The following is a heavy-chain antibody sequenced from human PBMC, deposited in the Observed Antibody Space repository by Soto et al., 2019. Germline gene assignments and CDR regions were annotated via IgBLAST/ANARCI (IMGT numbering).Heavy chain of an antibody. J-gene: IGHJ2*01. D-gene: IGHD1-26*01. V-gene: IGHV1-46*01. CDR1: GYSFTNYC. CDR2: INPRTGST. Sequence: QVQLVQSGADVKKPGTSVKVSCKAAGYSFTNYCMYWVRQAPGQGLEWMGIINPRTGSTSYAQKFQDRVTLTRDTSTTTVYMELSILISDDTAVYYCARDGVLLTASWHYDLWGPGTLVTVSS. CDR3: ARDGVLLTASWHYDL.